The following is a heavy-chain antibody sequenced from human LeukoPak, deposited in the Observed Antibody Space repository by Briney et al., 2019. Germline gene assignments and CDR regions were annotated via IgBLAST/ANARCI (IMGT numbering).Heavy chain of an antibody. Sequence: ASVKVSCKASGYIFTDYYMHWVRQAPGQELGWMGRINPNSGGTNYAQKFQGRVTMTRDTSISTAYMELSRLRSDDTAVYYCARYARGDAFDIWGQGTIVTVSS. D-gene: IGHD2-2*01. CDR2: INPNSGGT. J-gene: IGHJ3*02. CDR3: ARYARGDAFDI. V-gene: IGHV1/OR15-1*04. CDR1: GYIFTDYY.